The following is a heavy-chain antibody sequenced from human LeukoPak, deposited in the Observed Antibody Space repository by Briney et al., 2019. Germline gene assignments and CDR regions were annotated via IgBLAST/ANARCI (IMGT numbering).Heavy chain of an antibody. CDR1: GGTFSSYA. CDR3: ARGGDAAVTQFLFDY. D-gene: IGHD4-23*01. V-gene: IGHV1-69*01. J-gene: IGHJ4*02. Sequence: ASVEVSCKASGGTFSSYAISWVRQAPGQGLEWMGGIIPIFGTANYAQKFQGRVTITADESTSTAYMELSSLRSEDTAVYYCARGGDAAVTQFLFDYWGQGTLVTVSS. CDR2: IIPIFGTA.